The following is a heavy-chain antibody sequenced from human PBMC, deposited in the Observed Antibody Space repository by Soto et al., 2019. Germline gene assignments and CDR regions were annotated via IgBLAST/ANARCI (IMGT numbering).Heavy chain of an antibody. CDR2: IYSGGST. CDR3: ARGLDSDD. J-gene: IGHJ4*02. V-gene: IGHV3-66*01. CDR1: GFTVSSNY. D-gene: IGHD6-6*01. Sequence: GSLRLSCAASGFTVSSNYMSWVRQAPGKGLEWVSVIYSGGSTHYAESVKDRFTISRDNTKNTLYLQMNSLRAEDTAVYYCARGLDSDDWGQGTLVTVSS.